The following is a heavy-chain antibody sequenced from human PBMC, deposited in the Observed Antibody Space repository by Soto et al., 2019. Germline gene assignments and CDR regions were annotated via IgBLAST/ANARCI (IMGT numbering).Heavy chain of an antibody. Sequence: QVHLQESGPGLVKPSETLSLFCNVSGGSMNNNYWSWIRQAPGKGLEWIGYVFYTGTTNYNPSLKSRVTILVDTATKQLSLRLSSVTAADTAVSSCARSLTVTRFDQWGQGPRVTVS. J-gene: IGHJ4*02. CDR1: GGSMNNNY. CDR2: VFYTGTT. D-gene: IGHD4-17*01. V-gene: IGHV4-59*01. CDR3: ARSLTVTRFDQ.